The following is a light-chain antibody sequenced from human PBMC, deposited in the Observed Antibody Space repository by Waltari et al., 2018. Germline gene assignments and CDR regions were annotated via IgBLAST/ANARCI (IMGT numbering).Light chain of an antibody. Sequence: QSALTQPASVSGSPGQSITISCTGTSSDVGGYNYVSWYQQHPGKAPKLMIYDVSNRPSRVSNRFSGSKSGNTASLTISGLQAEDETDYYCSSYTSSSTLVVIGGGTKLTVL. J-gene: IGLJ2*01. V-gene: IGLV2-14*01. CDR1: SSDVGGYNY. CDR2: DVS. CDR3: SSYTSSSTLVV.